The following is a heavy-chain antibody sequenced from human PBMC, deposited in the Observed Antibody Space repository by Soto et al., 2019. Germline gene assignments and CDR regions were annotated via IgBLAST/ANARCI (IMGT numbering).Heavy chain of an antibody. CDR3: ARGIAARRGIFDY. CDR1: GFTFRSYS. V-gene: IGHV3-21*05. Sequence: EMQLVESGGGLVQPGGSLRLSCAASGFTFRSYSMNWVRQAPGKGLEWVSYISSSSSYIYYADSVKGRFTISRDNAKNSLYLQMNSLRAEDTAVYYCARGIAARRGIFDYWGQGTLVTVSS. D-gene: IGHD6-6*01. J-gene: IGHJ4*02. CDR2: ISSSSSYI.